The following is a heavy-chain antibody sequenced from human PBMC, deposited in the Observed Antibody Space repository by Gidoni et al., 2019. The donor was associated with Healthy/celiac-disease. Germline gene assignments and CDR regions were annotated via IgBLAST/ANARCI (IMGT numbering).Heavy chain of an antibody. D-gene: IGHD5-18*01. CDR2: MSGSGGST. CDR1: GFTVRSYA. Sequence: EVQLLESGGGLVQPGGALRLSCAASGFTVRSYAMSWVRQAPGKGLEWVSAMSGSGGSTYYADSVKGRFTISRDNSKNTLYLQMNSLRAEDTAVYYCAQGGRIQLWFSRLDYWGQGTLVTVSS. J-gene: IGHJ4*02. V-gene: IGHV3-23*01. CDR3: AQGGRIQLWFSRLDY.